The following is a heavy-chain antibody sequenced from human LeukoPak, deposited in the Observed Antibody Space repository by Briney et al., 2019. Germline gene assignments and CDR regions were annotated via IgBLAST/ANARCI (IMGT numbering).Heavy chain of an antibody. CDR2: INDGGRT. CDR1: GESFSGYY. J-gene: IGHJ6*02. D-gene: IGHD3-10*01. CDR3: ARGPLTIEYNAMDV. V-gene: IGHV4-34*01. Sequence: PSETLSLTCAVYGESFSGYYWTWIRQPPGKGLEWLGEINDGGRTSCNPSLKSRVTISVDTSKNQFPLKLRSVAAADTAVYYCARGPLTIEYNAMDVWGQGTTVTVSS.